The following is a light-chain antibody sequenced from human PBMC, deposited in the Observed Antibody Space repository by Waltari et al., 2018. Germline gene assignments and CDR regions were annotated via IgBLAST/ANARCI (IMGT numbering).Light chain of an antibody. CDR2: EVS. Sequence: QSALTQPASVSGSPGPSITISCTGTRSDVGGYNYVSWYQQHPGKAPKLMIYEVSNRPSGVSNRFSGSKSGNTASLTISGLQAEDEADYYCSSYTSSSDVVFGGGTKLTVL. V-gene: IGLV2-14*01. CDR3: SSYTSSSDVV. J-gene: IGLJ2*01. CDR1: RSDVGGYNY.